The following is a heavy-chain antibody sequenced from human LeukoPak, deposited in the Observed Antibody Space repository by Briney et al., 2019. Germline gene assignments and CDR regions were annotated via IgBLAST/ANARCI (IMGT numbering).Heavy chain of an antibody. Sequence: GGSLRLSCAASGFTFSTYTMSWVRQAPGKGLEWVSTISGSGGRAHYADSVKGRLTISRDNSKNTLYLQVNSLRAEDTALYYCAKKITIIVAVTPGEAIDIWGQGTMVTVSS. CDR1: GFTFSTYT. D-gene: IGHD3-22*01. V-gene: IGHV3-23*01. CDR3: AKKITIIVAVTPGEAIDI. CDR2: ISGSGGRA. J-gene: IGHJ3*02.